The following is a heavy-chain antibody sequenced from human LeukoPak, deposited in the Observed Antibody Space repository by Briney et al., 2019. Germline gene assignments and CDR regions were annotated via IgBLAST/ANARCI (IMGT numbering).Heavy chain of an antibody. CDR2: ISNDGRST. CDR3: TRDYGDYVSSVF. D-gene: IGHD4-17*01. CDR1: GFTFSSYC. Sequence: GVSLRLSCAGSGFTFSSYCMHWVRQAPGKGLVWVSRISNDGRSTSYADSVKGRFTISRDNAKNTLYLQMNSLRVADTAVYYCTRDYGDYVSSVFWGQGTLVAVSS. V-gene: IGHV3-74*01. J-gene: IGHJ4*02.